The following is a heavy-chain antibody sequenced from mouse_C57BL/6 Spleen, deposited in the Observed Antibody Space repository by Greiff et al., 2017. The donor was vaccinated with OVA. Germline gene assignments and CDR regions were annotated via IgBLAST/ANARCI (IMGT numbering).Heavy chain of an antibody. Sequence: ESGPGLVKPSQSLSLTCSVTGYSITSGYYWNWIRQFPGNKLEWMGYISYDGSNNYNPSLKNRISITRDTSKNQFFLKLNSVTTEDTATYYCARDRGYYLFAYWGQGTLVTLSA. CDR2: ISYDGSN. CDR1: GYSITSGYY. CDR3: ARDRGYYLFAY. D-gene: IGHD2-3*01. J-gene: IGHJ3*01. V-gene: IGHV3-6*01.